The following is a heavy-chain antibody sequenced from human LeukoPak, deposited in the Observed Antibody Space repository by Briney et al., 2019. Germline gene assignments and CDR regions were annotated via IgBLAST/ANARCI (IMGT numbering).Heavy chain of an antibody. CDR3: AKDGQWFGESY. J-gene: IGHJ4*02. V-gene: IGHV3-23*01. CDR1: GFTFSNYG. CDR2: ISGSGGST. Sequence: GGSLRLSCAASGFTFSNYGMHWVRQAPGKGLEWVSAISGSGGSTYYADSVKGRFTISRDNSKNTLYLQMNSLRAEDTAVYYCAKDGQWFGESYWGQGTLVTVSS. D-gene: IGHD3-10*01.